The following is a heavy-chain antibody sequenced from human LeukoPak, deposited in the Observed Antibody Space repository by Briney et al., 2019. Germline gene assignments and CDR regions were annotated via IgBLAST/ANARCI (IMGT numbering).Heavy chain of an antibody. CDR3: AACITIFGVVSNWFDP. V-gene: IGHV4-34*01. Sequence: PSETLSLTCAVYGGSFSGYYWSWIRQPPGKGLEWIGSIYYSGSTYYNPSLKSRVTISVDTSKNQFSLKLSSVTAADTAVYYCAACITIFGVVSNWFDPWGQGTLVTVSS. CDR1: GGSFSGYY. CDR2: IYYSGST. J-gene: IGHJ5*02. D-gene: IGHD3-3*01.